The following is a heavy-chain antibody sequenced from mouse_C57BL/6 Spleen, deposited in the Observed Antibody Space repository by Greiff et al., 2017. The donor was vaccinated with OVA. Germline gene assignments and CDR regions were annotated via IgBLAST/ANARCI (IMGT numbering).Heavy chain of an antibody. V-gene: IGHV14-1*01. CDR1: GFNIKDYY. J-gene: IGHJ2*01. Sequence: VQLQQSGAELVRPGASVTLSCTASGFNIKDYYMHWVKQRPEQGLEWIGRIDPEDGDTEYAPKFQGKATMTADTSSNTAYLQLSSLTSEDTAVYYCTTISGMGYYFDYWGQGTTLTVSS. CDR3: TTISGMGYYFDY. CDR2: IDPEDGDT. D-gene: IGHD4-1*01.